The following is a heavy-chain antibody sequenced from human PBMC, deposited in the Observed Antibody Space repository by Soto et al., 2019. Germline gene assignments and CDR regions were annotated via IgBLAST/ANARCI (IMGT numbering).Heavy chain of an antibody. Sequence: GESLKISCKGSGYSFPSQWITWVRQKPGKGLEWMGRIDPSDSQTYYSPSFRGHVTISATKSITTVFLQWSSLKASDTAMYYCASSATYYYDSSGYYPTSAFDIWGQGTMVTVSS. J-gene: IGHJ3*02. CDR1: GYSFPSQW. CDR2: IDPSDSQT. CDR3: ASSATYYYDSSGYYPTSAFDI. V-gene: IGHV5-10-1*01. D-gene: IGHD3-22*01.